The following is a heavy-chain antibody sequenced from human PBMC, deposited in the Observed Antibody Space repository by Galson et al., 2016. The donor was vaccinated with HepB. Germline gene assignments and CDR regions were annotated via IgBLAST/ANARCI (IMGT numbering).Heavy chain of an antibody. CDR3: ASYGKLVAY. CDR2: IHFSGHT. CDR1: GGSISSGGYY. D-gene: IGHD2-15*01. V-gene: IGHV4-61*09. Sequence: TLSLTCTVSGGSISSGGYYWSWIRRPAGKGLEWIGHIHFSGHTNYSPSLKSRVTISVDTSKNQFSLKLSYVTAADTAVYYCASYGKLVAYWGQGTLVTVSS. J-gene: IGHJ4*02.